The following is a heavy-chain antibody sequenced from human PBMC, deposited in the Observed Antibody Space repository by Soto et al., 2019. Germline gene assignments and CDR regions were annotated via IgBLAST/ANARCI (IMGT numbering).Heavy chain of an antibody. CDR3: ARERGFLSEAFDI. CDR2: TYYRSKWYY. V-gene: IGHV6-1*01. D-gene: IGHD2-21*01. J-gene: IGHJ3*02. CDR1: GDSVSSNSAG. Sequence: PSQTLSLTCAITGDSVSSNSAGWSWVRQSPSRGLEWLGRTYYRSKWYYEYAVSVRGRITINPDTSKNQYSLQLNSVTPEDTAVYYCARERGFLSEAFDIWGRGTMVTVAS.